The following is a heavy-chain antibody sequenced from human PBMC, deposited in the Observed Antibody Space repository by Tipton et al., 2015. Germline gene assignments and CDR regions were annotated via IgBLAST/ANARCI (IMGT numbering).Heavy chain of an antibody. V-gene: IGHV1-2*02. Sequence: QSGAEVKKPGASVKVSCKASGYTFTGQYMHWVRQAPGQGLEWMGWINPKSGGTVYAQKFQGRVTMTRDTSISTAYMELVRLRSDDTAVYYCAREYYFDYSGDLFGGLDYWGQGTLVTVSS. CDR2: INPKSGGT. J-gene: IGHJ4*02. D-gene: IGHD3-22*01. CDR1: GYTFTGQY. CDR3: AREYYFDYSGDLFGGLDY.